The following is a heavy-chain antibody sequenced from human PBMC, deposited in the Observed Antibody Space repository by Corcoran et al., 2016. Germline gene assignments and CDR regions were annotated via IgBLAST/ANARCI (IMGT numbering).Heavy chain of an antibody. V-gene: IGHV3-21*01. J-gene: IGHJ4*02. Sequence: EVQLVESGGGLVKPGGSLRLSCAASGFTFSSYSMNWVRQAPGKGLEWVSSISSSSSYIYYADSVKGRFTISRDNAKNSLYLQMNSLRAEDTAVYYCARGRCRSTSCYGPPLDYWGQGTLVTVSS. D-gene: IGHD2-2*01. CDR3: ARGRCRSTSCYGPPLDY. CDR1: GFTFSSYS. CDR2: ISSSSSYI.